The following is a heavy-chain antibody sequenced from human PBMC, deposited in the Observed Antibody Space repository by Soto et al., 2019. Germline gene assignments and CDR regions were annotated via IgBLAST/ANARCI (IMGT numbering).Heavy chain of an antibody. CDR1: GFTFDDYA. J-gene: IGHJ6*02. D-gene: IGHD6-13*01. CDR2: ISWDGGST. CDR3: AKDIEYSSSWGQTDYGMDV. Sequence: PGGSLRLSCAASGFTFDDYAMHWVRQAPGKGLEWVSLISWDGGSTYYADSVKGRFTTSRDNSKNSLYLQMNSLRAEDTALYYCAKDIEYSSSWGQTDYGMDVWGQGTTVTVSS. V-gene: IGHV3-43D*04.